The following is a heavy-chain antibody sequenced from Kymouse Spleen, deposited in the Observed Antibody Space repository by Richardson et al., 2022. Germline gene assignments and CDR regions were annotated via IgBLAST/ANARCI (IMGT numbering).Heavy chain of an antibody. D-gene: IGHD6-6*01. J-gene: IGHJ4*02. V-gene: IGHV4-39*01. CDR2: IYYSGST. CDR1: GGSISSSSYY. Sequence: QLQLQESGPGLVKPSETLSLTCTVSGGSISSSSYYWGWIRQPPGKGLEWIGSIYYSGSTYYNPSLKSRVTISVDTSKNQFSLKLSSVTAADTAVYYCARHSSFYYFDYWGQGTLVTVSS. CDR3: ARHSSFYYFDY.